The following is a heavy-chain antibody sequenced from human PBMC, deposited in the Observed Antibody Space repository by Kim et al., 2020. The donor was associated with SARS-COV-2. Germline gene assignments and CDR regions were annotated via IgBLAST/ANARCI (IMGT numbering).Heavy chain of an antibody. D-gene: IGHD5-18*01. CDR2: IWYDGSNK. CDR3: ARDSYSYGYYYYGMDV. CDR1: GFTFSSYG. Sequence: GRSLRLSCAASGFTFSSYGMHWVRQAPGKGLEWVAVIWYDGSNKYYADSVKGRFTISRDNSKNTLYLLMNSLRAEDTAVYYCARDSYSYGYYYYGMDVWGQGTTVTVSS. J-gene: IGHJ6*02. V-gene: IGHV3-33*01.